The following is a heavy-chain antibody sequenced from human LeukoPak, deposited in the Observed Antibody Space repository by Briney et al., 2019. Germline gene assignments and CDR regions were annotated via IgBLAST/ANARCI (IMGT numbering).Heavy chain of an antibody. J-gene: IGHJ4*02. CDR1: GFTFSSYA. CDR2: ISGSGGST. D-gene: IGHD2-2*02. Sequence: GGSLRLSCAASGFTFSSYAMSWVRQAPGKGLECVSAISGSGGSTYYADSVKGRFTISRDNSKNTLYLQMNSLRAEDTAVYYCATVPAAILNYWGQGTLVTVSS. V-gene: IGHV3-23*01. CDR3: ATVPAAILNY.